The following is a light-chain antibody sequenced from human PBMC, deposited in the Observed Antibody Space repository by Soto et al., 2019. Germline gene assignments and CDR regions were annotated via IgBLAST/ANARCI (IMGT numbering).Light chain of an antibody. J-gene: IGKJ2*01. CDR3: QQSYTTPYT. CDR2: AAS. CDR1: QSITSY. Sequence: DIQMTQSPSSLSTSVGDRVTITCRASQSITSYLNWYQKKPGKAPKLLIYAASSLQRGVPSRFSGSGSETDFSLTISGLQPDDFATYYCQQSYTTPYTFGQGTKLEIK. V-gene: IGKV1-39*01.